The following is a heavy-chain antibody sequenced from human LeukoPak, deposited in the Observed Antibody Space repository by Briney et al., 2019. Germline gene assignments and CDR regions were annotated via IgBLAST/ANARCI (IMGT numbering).Heavy chain of an antibody. J-gene: IGHJ2*01. CDR3: AREAGVRDWYFDL. D-gene: IGHD2-8*01. V-gene: IGHV3-30-3*01. CDR1: GFTFSSYA. Sequence: GGSLRLSCAASGFTFSSYAMHWVRQAPGKGLEWVAVISYDGSNKYYADSVKGRFTISRDNSKNTLYLQMNSLRAEDTAVYYCAREAGVRDWYFDLWGRGTLVTVSS. CDR2: ISYDGSNK.